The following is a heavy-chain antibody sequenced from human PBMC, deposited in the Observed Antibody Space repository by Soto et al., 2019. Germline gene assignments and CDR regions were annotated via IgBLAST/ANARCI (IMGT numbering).Heavy chain of an antibody. CDR3: ARDDIGAPNAFDM. D-gene: IGHD2-15*01. J-gene: IGHJ3*02. CDR2: IYNGEST. Sequence: PGGSLRLSCAASGFTVNSDYMNWIRQTPGKGLEWVAFIYNGESTHYADSVKDRFTISRDNSKNTLYLQMDSLRAGDTALYYCARDDIGAPNAFDMWGQGTRVTVSS. V-gene: IGHV3-53*01. CDR1: GFTVNSDY.